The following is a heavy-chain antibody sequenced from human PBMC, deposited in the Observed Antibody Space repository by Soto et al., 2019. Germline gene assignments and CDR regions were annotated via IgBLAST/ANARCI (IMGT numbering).Heavy chain of an antibody. V-gene: IGHV3-30-3*01. J-gene: IGHJ4*02. CDR2: ISYDGSNK. D-gene: IGHD3-22*01. Sequence: GGSLRLSCAASGFTFSSYAMHWVRQAPGKGLEWVAVISYDGSNKYYADSVKGRFTISRDNSKNTLYLQMNSLRAEDTAVYYCASNFVPDPDSSGFDYWGQGTLVTVSS. CDR3: ASNFVPDPDSSGFDY. CDR1: GFTFSSYA.